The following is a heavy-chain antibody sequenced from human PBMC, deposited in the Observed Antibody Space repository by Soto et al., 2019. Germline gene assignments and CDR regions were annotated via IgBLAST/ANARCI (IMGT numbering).Heavy chain of an antibody. CDR3: ARESRHDSSGYYLIFDY. CDR2: INPSGGST. Sequence: QVQLVQSGAEVKKPGASVKVSCKASGYTFTSYYMHWVRQAPGQGLEWMGIINPSGGSTSYAQKFQCRVTMTRDTSTSTVYMELSSLRSEDTAVYYCARESRHDSSGYYLIFDYWGQGTLVTVSS. D-gene: IGHD3-22*01. V-gene: IGHV1-46*01. CDR1: GYTFTSYY. J-gene: IGHJ4*02.